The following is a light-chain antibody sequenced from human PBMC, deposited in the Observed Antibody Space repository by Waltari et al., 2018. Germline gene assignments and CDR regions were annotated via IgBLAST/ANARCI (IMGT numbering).Light chain of an antibody. CDR3: QAWDNSAVSTII. V-gene: IGLV3-1*01. CDR2: EDD. J-gene: IGLJ2*01. CDR1: TLRDKY. Sequence: SYELAQPPSGSVSPGQTARITCSGVTLRDKYVAWYQQRPGHSPVLAMYEDDQRPAGIPERFSGSNSGNTATLTISGTQAMDEADYYCQAWDNSAVSTIIFGGGTTLTVL.